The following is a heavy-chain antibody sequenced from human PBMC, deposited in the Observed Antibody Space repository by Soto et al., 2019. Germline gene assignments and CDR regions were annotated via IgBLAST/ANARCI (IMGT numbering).Heavy chain of an antibody. CDR3: AKEGNGGSSLGS. D-gene: IGHD2-15*01. CDR1: GFKFDDYM. CDR2: ISWDGGRI. J-gene: IGHJ4*02. Sequence: GGSLRLSCETSGFKFDDYMMHWVRQAPGKGLEWISLISWDGGRIDYADSIKGRFTVSRDNSKTSLHLHMHSLTSDDTAFYFCAKEGNGGSSLGSWGQGTLVTVSS. V-gene: IGHV3-43*01.